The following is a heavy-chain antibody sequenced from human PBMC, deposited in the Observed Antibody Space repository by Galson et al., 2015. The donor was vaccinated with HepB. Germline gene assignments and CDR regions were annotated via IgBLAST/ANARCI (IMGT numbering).Heavy chain of an antibody. CDR1: GYTLTELS. CDR3: ATGGRYFDWLPFDY. CDR2: FDPEDGET. Sequence: SVKVSCKVSGYTLTELSMHWVRQAPGKGLEWMGGFDPEDGETIYAQKFQGRVTMTEDTSTDTAYMELSSLRSEDTAVYYCATGGRYFDWLPFDYWGQGTLVTVSS. J-gene: IGHJ4*02. V-gene: IGHV1-24*01. D-gene: IGHD3-9*01.